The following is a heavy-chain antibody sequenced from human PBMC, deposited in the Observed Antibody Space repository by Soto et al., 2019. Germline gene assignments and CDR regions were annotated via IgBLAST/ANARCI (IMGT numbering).Heavy chain of an antibody. CDR1: GGTFSSYA. J-gene: IGHJ5*02. Sequence: ASVKVSCKASGGTFSSYAISWVRQAPGQGLEWMGGIIPIFGTANYAQKFQGRVTITADESTSTAYMELSSLRSEDTAVYYCARDPIGYSYGFYYDSSGYYESNWFDPWGQGTLVTVSS. CDR3: ARDPIGYSYGFYYDSSGYYESNWFDP. CDR2: IIPIFGTA. V-gene: IGHV1-69*13. D-gene: IGHD3-22*01.